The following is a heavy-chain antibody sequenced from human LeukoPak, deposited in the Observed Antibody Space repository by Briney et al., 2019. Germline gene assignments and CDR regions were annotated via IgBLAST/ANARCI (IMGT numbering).Heavy chain of an antibody. CDR3: ARPLLWGSSVVGGDDSDI. J-gene: IGHJ3*02. Sequence: GESLKISCKGSGYSFSGYWIAWVRQMPGKGLEGMGIIYPGDSDTRYSPSFQGQVTISADKSISTAYLQWSSLKASDTAMYYCARPLLWGSSVVGGDDSDIWGQGTMVTVSA. V-gene: IGHV5-51*01. CDR1: GYSFSGYW. CDR2: IYPGDSDT. D-gene: IGHD3-10*01.